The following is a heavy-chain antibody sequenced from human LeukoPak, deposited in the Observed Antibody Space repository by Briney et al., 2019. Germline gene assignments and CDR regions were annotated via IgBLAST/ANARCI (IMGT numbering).Heavy chain of an antibody. Sequence: GGSLRLPCAASGFTFDDYAMHWVRQAPGKGLEWVSGISWNSGSIGYADSVKGRFTISRDNAKNSLYLQMNSLRAEDTALYYCAKDIDGSGSYSTPLDYWGQGTLDTVSS. V-gene: IGHV3-9*01. D-gene: IGHD3-10*01. CDR1: GFTFDDYA. CDR3: AKDIDGSGSYSTPLDY. CDR2: ISWNSGSI. J-gene: IGHJ4*02.